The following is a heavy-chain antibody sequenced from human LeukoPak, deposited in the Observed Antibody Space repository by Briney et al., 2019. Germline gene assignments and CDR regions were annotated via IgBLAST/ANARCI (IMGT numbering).Heavy chain of an antibody. Sequence: GGSLRLSCVASGFAFSSYWMSWVRQAPGKGLEWVGRIKSKTDGGTTDYAAPVKGRFTISRDDSKNTLYLQMNSLKTEDTAAYYCTTVLLWFGELSRFDPWGQGTLVTVSS. CDR1: GFAFSSYW. D-gene: IGHD3-10*01. CDR3: TTVLLWFGELSRFDP. V-gene: IGHV3-15*01. J-gene: IGHJ5*02. CDR2: IKSKTDGGTT.